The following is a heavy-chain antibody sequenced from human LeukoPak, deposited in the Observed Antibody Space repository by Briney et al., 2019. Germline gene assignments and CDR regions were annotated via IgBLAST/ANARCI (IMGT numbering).Heavy chain of an antibody. D-gene: IGHD5-24*01. J-gene: IGHJ3*02. CDR1: GGSISSYY. Sequence: SETLSLTCTVSGGSISSYYWSWIRQPPGKGLEWIGYIYYSGSTNYNPSLKSRVTISVDTSKNQFSLKLSSVTAADTAVYYCARGEMATIEDAFDIWGQGTMVTVSS. CDR3: ARGEMATIEDAFDI. CDR2: IYYSGST. V-gene: IGHV4-59*01.